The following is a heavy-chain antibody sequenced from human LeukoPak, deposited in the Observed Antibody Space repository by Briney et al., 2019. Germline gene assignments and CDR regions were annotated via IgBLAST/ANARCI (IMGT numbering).Heavy chain of an antibody. CDR2: ISAYNGKT. CDR1: GYTLTRYG. Sequence: ASVRVSCKASGYTLTRYGISWVGQAAGQGREWMGWISAYNGKTNYAPKLQGRVTMPNDTSTSTAQMALRSLRSEDTAVYYCARGARAMYYYDHGGFYLPFDIWGQGTMVTVSS. D-gene: IGHD3-22*01. J-gene: IGHJ3*02. V-gene: IGHV1-18*01. CDR3: ARGARAMYYYDHGGFYLPFDI.